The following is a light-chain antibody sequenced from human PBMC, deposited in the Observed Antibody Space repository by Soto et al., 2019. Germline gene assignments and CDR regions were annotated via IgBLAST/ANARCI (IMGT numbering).Light chain of an antibody. CDR3: HQYNNWPLT. CDR2: DAS. J-gene: IGKJ4*01. CDR1: QSVSRN. V-gene: IGKV3-15*01. Sequence: EVVMTQSPATLSVSPGERATLSCRASQSVSRNVAWYQQRPGQAPRLLIYDASTRATGTPDRFSGTGSGTEFTLTISSLQSEDCALSCCHQYNNWPLTFGGGTKVEIK.